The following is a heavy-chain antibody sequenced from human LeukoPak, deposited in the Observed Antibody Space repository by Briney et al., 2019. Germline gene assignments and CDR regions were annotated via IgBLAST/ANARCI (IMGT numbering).Heavy chain of an antibody. CDR2: IRSKANSYAT. V-gene: IGHV3-73*01. J-gene: IGHJ4*02. CDR1: GFTLSGSA. D-gene: IGHD2/OR15-2a*01. Sequence: GGSLRLSCAASGFTLSGSAMHWVRQASGKGLEWVGRIRSKANSYATAYAASVKGRFTISRDDSKNTAYLQMNSLKTEDTAVYYCTIYDSVAGYWGQGTLVTVSS. CDR3: TIYDSVAGY.